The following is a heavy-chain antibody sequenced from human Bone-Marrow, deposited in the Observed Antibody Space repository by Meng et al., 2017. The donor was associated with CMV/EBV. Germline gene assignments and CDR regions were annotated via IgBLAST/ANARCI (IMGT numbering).Heavy chain of an antibody. CDR3: AKDAAASNRPYHFDS. J-gene: IGHJ4*02. D-gene: IGHD6-13*01. CDR2: IGTAGDT. CDR1: GFTFSSYD. V-gene: IGHV3-13*01. Sequence: GESLKISCAASGFTFSSYDMHWVRQATGKGLEWVSAIGTAGDTYYPGSVKGRFTISRENAKNSLYLQMNSLRAEDTGMYYCAKDAAASNRPYHFDSWGQGTLVTVSS.